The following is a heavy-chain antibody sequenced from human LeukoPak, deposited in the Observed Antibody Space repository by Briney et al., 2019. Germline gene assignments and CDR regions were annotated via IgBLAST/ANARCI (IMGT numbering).Heavy chain of an antibody. Sequence: SETLSLTCTVSGGSISSSSYYWGWIRQPPGKGLGWIGSIYYSGSTYYNPSLKSRVTISVDTSKNQFSLKLSSVTAADTAVYYCARHESSHWGPDDYWGQGTLVTVSS. V-gene: IGHV4-39*01. J-gene: IGHJ4*02. CDR1: GGSISSSSYY. D-gene: IGHD7-27*01. CDR2: IYYSGST. CDR3: ARHESSHWGPDDY.